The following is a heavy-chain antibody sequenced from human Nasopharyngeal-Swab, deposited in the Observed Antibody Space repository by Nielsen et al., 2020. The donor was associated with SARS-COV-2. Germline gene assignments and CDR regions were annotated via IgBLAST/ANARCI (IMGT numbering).Heavy chain of an antibody. CDR2: INGGNGNT. Sequence: ASVKVSCKASGYTFINYAMHWVRQAPGQGLEWMGWINGGNGNTKYSQRFQGRVTISRDTSANTAYMDLTSLRSEDTAVYYCAMQLPIFDFDFWSGLAYWGQGTLVTVSS. J-gene: IGHJ4*02. V-gene: IGHV1-3*01. CDR3: AMQLPIFDFDFWSGLAY. CDR1: GYTFINYA. D-gene: IGHD3-3*01.